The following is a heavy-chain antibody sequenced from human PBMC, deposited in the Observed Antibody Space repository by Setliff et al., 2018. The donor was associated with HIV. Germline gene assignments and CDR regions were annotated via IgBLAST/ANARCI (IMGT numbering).Heavy chain of an antibody. CDR2: IYHSGNT. CDR3: ARDKTYCNYSRCSRAGWYFDL. V-gene: IGHV4-38-2*02. D-gene: IGHD2-2*01. J-gene: IGHJ2*01. Sequence: PSETLSLTCTVSGDSISSDFYWGWIRQPPGKGLEWVGSIYHSGNTHYNPSLKSRVTISVDTSKNQFSLKLSSVTAADTAVYYCARDKTYCNYSRCSRAGWYFDLWGRGTLVTVSS. CDR1: GDSISSDFY.